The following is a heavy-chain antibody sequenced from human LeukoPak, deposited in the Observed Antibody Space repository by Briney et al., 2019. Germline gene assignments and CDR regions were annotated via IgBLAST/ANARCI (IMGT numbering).Heavy chain of an antibody. CDR3: ARSAPYYYYGMDV. V-gene: IGHV1-69*04. Sequence: SVKVSCKASGGTFSSYAISWVRQAPGQGLEWMGRIIPILGIANYAQKFQGRVTITADKSTSTAYMELSSLRSEDTAVYCCARSAPYYYYGMDVWGQGTTVTVSS. J-gene: IGHJ6*02. CDR2: IIPILGIA. CDR1: GGTFSSYA.